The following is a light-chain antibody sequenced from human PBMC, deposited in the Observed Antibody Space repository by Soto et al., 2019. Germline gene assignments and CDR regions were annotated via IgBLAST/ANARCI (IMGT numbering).Light chain of an antibody. V-gene: IGKV1-5*03. CDR1: QSISSW. Sequence: DIQMTQSPSTLSASVGDRVTITCRASQSISSWLAWYQQKPGKAPKVLIYKASTVESGVPSRFSGSGSGTEFTITISSLQPDDFATYYCQQYNSYSPWTFGQGTKVEIK. J-gene: IGKJ1*01. CDR2: KAS. CDR3: QQYNSYSPWT.